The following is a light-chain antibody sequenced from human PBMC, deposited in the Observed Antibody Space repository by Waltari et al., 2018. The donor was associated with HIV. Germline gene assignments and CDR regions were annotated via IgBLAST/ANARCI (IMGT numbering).Light chain of an antibody. CDR1: TSDVGAYAS. V-gene: IGLV2-14*03. Sequence: QSALTQPASVSGSPGQSITMSCTGTTSDVGAYASVSWYQQHPGKAPKLIIYDVTNRPSGVSNRFSGSKSGITASLTISGLQTEDEADYYCSSYTNINTVVFGGGTKLTVL. CDR3: SSYTNINTVV. CDR2: DVT. J-gene: IGLJ2*01.